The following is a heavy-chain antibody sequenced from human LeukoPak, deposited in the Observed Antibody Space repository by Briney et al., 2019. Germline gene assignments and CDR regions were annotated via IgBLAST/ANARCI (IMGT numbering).Heavy chain of an antibody. CDR1: GFVFSIYT. J-gene: IGHJ4*02. CDR2: ISGSGNGGSI. CDR3: VKDFGRVRGTPDS. V-gene: IGHV3-64D*06. Sequence: SGGSLRLSCSASGFVFSIYTMYWVRQAPGKGPEYVSTISGSGNGGSIYYADSVKGRFTISRDDSKSILYLQMTGLRSEDTAVYYCVKDFGRVRGTPDSWGQGTLVTVSS. D-gene: IGHD3-16*01.